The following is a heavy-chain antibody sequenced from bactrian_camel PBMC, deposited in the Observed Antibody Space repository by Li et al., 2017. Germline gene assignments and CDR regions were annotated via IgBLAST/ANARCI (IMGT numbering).Heavy chain of an antibody. Sequence: VQLVESGGGSVQAGGSLRLSCAPSNYTVSRNCMGWFRQAPGKEREWVANIDGYGRSSYSDSVKARFTISQDNAKNTLILQMDSLKTEDTAMYYCAKVLPDLRLVPAYSHWGQGTQVTVS. CDR1: NYTVSRNC. CDR2: NIDGYGRS. J-gene: IGHJ4*01. CDR3: AKVLPDLRLVPAYSH. D-gene: IGHD6*01. V-gene: IGHV3S44*01.